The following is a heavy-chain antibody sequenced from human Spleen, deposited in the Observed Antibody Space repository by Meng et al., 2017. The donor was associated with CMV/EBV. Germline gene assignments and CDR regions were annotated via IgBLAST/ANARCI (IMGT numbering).Heavy chain of an antibody. V-gene: IGHV3-48*03. CDR2: ISSSGSSSTI. CDR3: ARDIYFIGIRVQTGSSDY. CDR1: GFTFSSYE. Sequence: GESLKISCAASGFTFSSYEMNWVRQAPGKGLEWISYISSSGSSSTIYYADSVKGRFTISRDNAKNSLYLQMDSLRVDDTAVYYCARDIYFIGIRVQTGSSDYWGQGTLVTVSS. D-gene: IGHD1-26*01. J-gene: IGHJ4*02.